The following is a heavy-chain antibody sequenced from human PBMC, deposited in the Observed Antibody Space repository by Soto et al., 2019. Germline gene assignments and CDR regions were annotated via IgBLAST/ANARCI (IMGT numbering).Heavy chain of an antibody. D-gene: IGHD3-9*01. CDR1: GYTFTSYG. Sequence: QVQLVQSGAEVKKPGASVKVSCKASGYTFTSYGISWVRQAPGQGLEWMGWISAYNGNTNYAQKLQGRVTMTTDTAPSTAYRERRGLRSDDTAVDYCARDYDILTGAMFDYWGQGTLVTVSS. CDR3: ARDYDILTGAMFDY. J-gene: IGHJ4*02. CDR2: ISAYNGNT. V-gene: IGHV1-18*01.